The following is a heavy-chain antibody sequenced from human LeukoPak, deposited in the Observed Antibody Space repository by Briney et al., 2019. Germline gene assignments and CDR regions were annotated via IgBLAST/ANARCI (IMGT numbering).Heavy chain of an antibody. D-gene: IGHD3-9*01. CDR2: IRYDGSNK. Sequence: GGSLRLSCAASGFTFSSYGMHWVRQAPGKGLEWVAFIRYDGSNKYYADSVKGRFTISRDNSKNTLYLQMNSLRAEDTAVYYCARPVQSFDWLLPDYWGQGTLVTVSS. CDR1: GFTFSSYG. V-gene: IGHV3-30*02. CDR3: ARPVQSFDWLLPDY. J-gene: IGHJ4*02.